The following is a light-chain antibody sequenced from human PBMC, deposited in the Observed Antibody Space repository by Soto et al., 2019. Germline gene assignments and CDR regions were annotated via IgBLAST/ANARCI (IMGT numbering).Light chain of an antibody. V-gene: IGLV1-51*01. CDR3: QVWDSSSDPFYV. Sequence: QSVMTQPPSVSAAPGQKVTISCSGSSSNIGGNSVSWYQQLPGTAPKLLIYDDNKRPSGIPDRFSGSKSGTSATLGITGFQTGDEADYYCQVWDSSSDPFYVFGTGTKLTVL. J-gene: IGLJ1*01. CDR1: SSNIGGNS. CDR2: DDN.